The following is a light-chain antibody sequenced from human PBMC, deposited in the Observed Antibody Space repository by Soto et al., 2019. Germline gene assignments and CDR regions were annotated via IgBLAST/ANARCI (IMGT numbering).Light chain of an antibody. V-gene: IGLV2-14*01. CDR1: SSDVGGYNY. Sequence: QSALTQPASVSGSPGQSITISCTGTSSDVGGYNYVSWYQQHPGKAPKLMIYDVSNRPSGVSNRFAGSKSGNTASLTISGQQAEDEAYYYCSSYTSSSNVVFGTGTKLTVL. CDR2: DVS. CDR3: SSYTSSSNVV. J-gene: IGLJ1*01.